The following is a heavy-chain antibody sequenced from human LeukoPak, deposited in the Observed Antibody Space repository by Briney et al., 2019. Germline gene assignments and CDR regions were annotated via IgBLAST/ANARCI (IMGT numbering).Heavy chain of an antibody. D-gene: IGHD3-10*01. Sequence: HPGGSLRLSCAASGFTFSSYAMHWVRQAPGKGLEWVAVISYDGSNKYYADSVKGRFTISRDNSKNTLYLQMNSLRAEDTAVYYCARGGSLWFGELFFDYWGQGTLVTVSS. V-gene: IGHV3-30-3*01. CDR3: ARGGSLWFGELFFDY. J-gene: IGHJ4*02. CDR1: GFTFSSYA. CDR2: ISYDGSNK.